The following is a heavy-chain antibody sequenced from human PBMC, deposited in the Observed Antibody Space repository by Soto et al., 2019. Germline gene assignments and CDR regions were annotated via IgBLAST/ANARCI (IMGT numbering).Heavy chain of an antibody. CDR1: GGSFSGYY. CDR3: ATIPPNYSSSWYYFDY. CDR2: INHSGST. J-gene: IGHJ4*02. Sequence: SETLSLTCAVYGGSFSGYYWSWIRQPPGKGLEWIGEINHSGSTNYNPSLKSRVTISVDTSKNQFSLKLSSVTAADTAVYYCATIPPNYSSSWYYFDYWGQGTLVTVSS. D-gene: IGHD6-13*01. V-gene: IGHV4-34*01.